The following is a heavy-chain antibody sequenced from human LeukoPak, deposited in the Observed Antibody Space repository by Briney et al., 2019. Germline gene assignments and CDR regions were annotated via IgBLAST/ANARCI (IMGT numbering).Heavy chain of an antibody. Sequence: GGSLRLSCAGSGFIFDDYGMSWVRQAPGKGLEWVSYISSSGSTIYYADSVKGRFTISRDNAKNSLYLQMNSLRAEDTAVYYCARYSRDAFDIWGQGTMVTVSS. CDR2: ISSSGSTI. V-gene: IGHV3-11*04. CDR1: GFIFDDYG. D-gene: IGHD6-13*01. J-gene: IGHJ3*02. CDR3: ARYSRDAFDI.